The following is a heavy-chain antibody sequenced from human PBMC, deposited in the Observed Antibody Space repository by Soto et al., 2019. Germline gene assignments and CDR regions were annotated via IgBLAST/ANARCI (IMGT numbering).Heavy chain of an antibody. Sequence: PGGSLRLSCAPSGFTVCSYSLNGVLQAPGKGLEWASYISSSSSTIYYADSVKGRFTISRDNAKNSLYLQMNSLRDEDTAVYYCARAGYPTYYFDYWGQGTLVTVSS. CDR2: ISSSSSTI. CDR3: ARAGYPTYYFDY. CDR1: GFTVCSYS. D-gene: IGHD2-15*01. J-gene: IGHJ4*02. V-gene: IGHV3-48*02.